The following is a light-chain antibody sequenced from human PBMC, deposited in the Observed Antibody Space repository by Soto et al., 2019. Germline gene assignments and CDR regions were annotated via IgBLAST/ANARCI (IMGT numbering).Light chain of an antibody. CDR3: QQYKDGAWT. V-gene: IGKV1-5*01. CDR1: QSIDRY. Sequence: DIQLTQSPSTLSASVGDRVTVTCRASQSIDRYLAWYQQKPGKAPKLLVYDASTLEGGVPSSFSGSGSATEFILTISSLQPDDFATYYCQQYKDGAWTFGQGTRVDIK. J-gene: IGKJ1*01. CDR2: DAS.